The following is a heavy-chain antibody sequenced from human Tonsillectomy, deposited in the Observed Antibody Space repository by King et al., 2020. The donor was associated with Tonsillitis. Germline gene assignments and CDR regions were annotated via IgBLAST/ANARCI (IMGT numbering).Heavy chain of an antibody. CDR3: ARGTTVTHNWFDP. CDR2: ISWNSGSI. Sequence: VQLVESGGGLVQPGRFLNLSCAASGFIFDDYAMHWVRQAPGKGLEWVSGISWNSGSIGYADSVKGRFTISRDNAKNSLYLQMNSLRADDTALYYCARGTTVTHNWFDPWGQGTLVTVSS. J-gene: IGHJ5*02. CDR1: GFIFDDYA. D-gene: IGHD4-17*01. V-gene: IGHV3-9*01.